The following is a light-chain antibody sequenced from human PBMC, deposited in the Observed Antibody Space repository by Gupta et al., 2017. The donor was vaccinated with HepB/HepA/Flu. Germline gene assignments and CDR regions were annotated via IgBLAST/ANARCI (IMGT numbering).Light chain of an antibody. CDR1: SSDFGSFNL. Sequence: QSALTQPASVSGSPGPSITISCTGTSSDFGSFNLVSWYQQYPGNAPKLIIYDVNRRPAGLSCRFAASKSGTTASPTISGLQAEDDANYYSSSYADINFWVFGGGTALTVL. V-gene: IGLV2-23*02. CDR3: SSYADINFWV. CDR2: DVN. J-gene: IGLJ3*02.